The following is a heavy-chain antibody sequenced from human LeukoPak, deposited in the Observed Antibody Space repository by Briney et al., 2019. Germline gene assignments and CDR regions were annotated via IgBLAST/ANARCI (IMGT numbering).Heavy chain of an antibody. CDR1: GGSISSSSYY. D-gene: IGHD3-22*01. J-gene: IGHJ5*02. V-gene: IGHV4-39*07. CDR2: IYYRGTT. CDR3: ARDVQHYYYDSSAYPA. Sequence: SETLSLTCTVSGGSISSSSYYWGWIRQPPGKGLEWIGSIYYRGTTSYNPSLKSRVTISVDTSKNQFSLKLSSVTATDTAMYYCARDVQHYYYDSSAYPAWGQGTLVTVSS.